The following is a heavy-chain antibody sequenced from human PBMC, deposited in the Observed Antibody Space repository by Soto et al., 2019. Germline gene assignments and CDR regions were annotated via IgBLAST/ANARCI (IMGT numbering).Heavy chain of an antibody. CDR1: GYNFNRYD. CDR2: ISSNTYNGNK. V-gene: IGHV1-18*01. Sequence: QVQLVQSGAEVKKPGASVKVSCNPSGYNFNRYDISWVRQAPGQGLEWMGWISSNTYNGNKKYAQKFQGRVTMTTDTSTTTAYMELRSLRSDDTAVYYCARTPRGAGTFDYWGPGTLVTVSS. J-gene: IGHJ4*02. D-gene: IGHD2-15*01. CDR3: ARTPRGAGTFDY.